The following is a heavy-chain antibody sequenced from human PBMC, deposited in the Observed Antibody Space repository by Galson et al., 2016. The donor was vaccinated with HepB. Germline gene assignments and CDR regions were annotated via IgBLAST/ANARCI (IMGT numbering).Heavy chain of an antibody. D-gene: IGHD2-2*01. Sequence: SLRLSCAASGFTFSRHWMSWVRQAPGKGLEWVANIRQDGSERSYVDSVKGRFTISRDNAKNSLYLQMNSLRAEDTAVYYCARVPAAFFDYWGQGTLVTVSS. V-gene: IGHV3-7*01. CDR1: GFTFSRHW. CDR3: ARVPAAFFDY. CDR2: IRQDGSER. J-gene: IGHJ4*02.